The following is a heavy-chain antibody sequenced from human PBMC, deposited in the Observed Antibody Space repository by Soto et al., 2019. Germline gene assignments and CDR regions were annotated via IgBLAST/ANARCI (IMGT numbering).Heavy chain of an antibody. CDR2: IDWDDDK. J-gene: IGHJ6*03. D-gene: IGHD3-3*01. CDR3: ARISPYYDFWSGYSWLGPYYMDV. V-gene: IGHV2-70*11. CDR1: GFSLSTSGMC. Sequence: PTLVNPTQTLTLTCTFSGFSLSTSGMCVSWIRQPPGKALEWLARIDWDDDKYYSTSLKTRLTISKDTSKNQVVLTMTNMDPVDTATYYCARISPYYDFWSGYSWLGPYYMDVWGKGTTVTVSS.